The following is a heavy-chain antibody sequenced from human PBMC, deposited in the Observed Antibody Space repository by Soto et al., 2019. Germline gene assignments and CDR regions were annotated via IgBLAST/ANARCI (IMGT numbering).Heavy chain of an antibody. D-gene: IGHD2-15*01. V-gene: IGHV3-66*01. CDR1: GFTVSSKY. Sequence: EVQLVESGGGLVQPGGSLRLSCAASGFTVSSKYMTWVRQAPGKGLEWVSLIQSGGTTYYADSVKGRFTISRDTSENTVHLQMDSLRVEDTAVYFCARDDVLCDGGRCYGIPLDVLGKGTTVPVSS. CDR2: IQSGGTT. J-gene: IGHJ6*04. CDR3: ARDDVLCDGGRCYGIPLDV.